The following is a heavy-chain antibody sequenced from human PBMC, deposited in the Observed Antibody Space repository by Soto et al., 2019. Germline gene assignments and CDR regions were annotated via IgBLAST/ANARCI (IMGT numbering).Heavy chain of an antibody. CDR1: GFTFSSYT. J-gene: IGHJ6*02. CDR2: ISSSSTYI. CDR3: ARDKKLPHFSGTIYYYYGIAV. D-gene: IGHD3-10*01. Sequence: EVQVVESGGGLVKPGGSLRLSCAASGFTFSSYTMNWVRQAPGKGLEWVSSISSSSTYIYYADSLKGRFTISRDNAKNSLYLPMNSLRAEDSAVYHCARDKKLPHFSGTIYYYYGIAVWGQGTTVTVSS. V-gene: IGHV3-21*01.